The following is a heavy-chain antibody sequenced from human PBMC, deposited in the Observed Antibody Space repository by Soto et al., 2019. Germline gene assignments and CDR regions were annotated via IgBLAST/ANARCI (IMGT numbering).Heavy chain of an antibody. CDR1: GFTFSNAW. Sequence: GGSLRLSCAASGFTFSNAWMSWVRQAPGKGLEWVGRIKSKTGGGTTDYAAPAKGRFTISRDDSKNTLYLQMNSLKTEDTAVYYCTTDPGYIAVHFEHWGQGTLVTVSS. D-gene: IGHD6-19*01. J-gene: IGHJ1*01. CDR3: TTDPGYIAVHFEH. CDR2: IKSKTGGGTT. V-gene: IGHV3-15*01.